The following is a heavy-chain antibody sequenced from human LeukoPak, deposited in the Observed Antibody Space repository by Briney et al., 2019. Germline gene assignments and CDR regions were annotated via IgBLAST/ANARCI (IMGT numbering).Heavy chain of an antibody. Sequence: GGSLRLSCAASGFTFSSYGMHWVRQAPGKGLEWVAVISYDGSNKYYADSGKGRFTISRDNSKNTLYLQMNSLRAEDTAVYYCAKGRGSSAGSSDYWGQGTLVTVTS. CDR1: GFTFSSYG. J-gene: IGHJ4*02. CDR2: ISYDGSNK. D-gene: IGHD3-16*01. V-gene: IGHV3-30*18. CDR3: AKGRGSSAGSSDY.